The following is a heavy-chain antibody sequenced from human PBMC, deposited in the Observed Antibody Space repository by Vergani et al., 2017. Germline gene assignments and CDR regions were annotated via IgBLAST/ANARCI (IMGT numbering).Heavy chain of an antibody. J-gene: IGHJ4*02. V-gene: IGHV1-46*03. CDR1: GYTFSNYY. D-gene: IGHD2-15*01. CDR2: INPSGGHT. Sequence: QVQVVQSGAAVKKSGASVKVSCKTSGYTFSNYYMHWVRQAPGQGLEWMGIINPSGGHTNYAQKFQGRVTMTRDTSTSTVYMELSSLRSEDTAIYYCARYCSGGSCNFFDYWGQGTLVTVSS. CDR3: ARYCSGGSCNFFDY.